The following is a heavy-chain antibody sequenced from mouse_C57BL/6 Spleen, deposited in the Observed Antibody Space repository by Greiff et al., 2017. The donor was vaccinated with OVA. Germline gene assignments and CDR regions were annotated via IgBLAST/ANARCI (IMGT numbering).Heavy chain of an antibody. J-gene: IGHJ3*01. V-gene: IGHV1-76*01. CDR2: IYPGSGNT. CDR1: GYTFTDYY. CDR3: ARDDYDGAAWFAY. D-gene: IGHD2-4*01. Sequence: QVHVKQSGAELVRPGASVKLSCKASGYTFTDYYINWVKQRPGQGLEWIARIYPGSGNTYYNEKFKGKATLTAEKSSSTAYMQLSSLTSEDSAVYFCARDDYDGAAWFAYWGQGTLVTVSA.